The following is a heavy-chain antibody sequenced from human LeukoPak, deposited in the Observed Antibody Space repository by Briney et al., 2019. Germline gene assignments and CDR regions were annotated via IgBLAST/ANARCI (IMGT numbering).Heavy chain of an antibody. V-gene: IGHV3-48*02. J-gene: IGHJ4*02. CDR2: ITGSSGLI. CDR1: RFTFSSYS. D-gene: IGHD1-26*01. CDR3: ARVRGATLSNHYFDY. Sequence: PGGSLRLSCATSRFTFSSYSMNWVRQAPGKGLEWVSFITGSSGLIYYADSVKGRFTISRDNAKNSLYLQMNSLRDEDTAVYYCARVRGATLSNHYFDYWGQGTLVTVSS.